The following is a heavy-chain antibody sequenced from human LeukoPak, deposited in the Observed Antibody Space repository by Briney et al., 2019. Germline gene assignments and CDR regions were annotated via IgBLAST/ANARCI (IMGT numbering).Heavy chain of an antibody. V-gene: IGHV4-30-2*01. CDR3: ARDSIRTI. J-gene: IGHJ3*02. Sequence: PSETLSLTCTVSGGSISSSSYYWGWIRQPPGKGLEWIGYIYHSGSTYYNPSLKSRVTISVDRSKNQFSLKLSSVTAADTAVYYCARDSIRTIWGQGTMVTVSS. CDR1: GGSISSSSYY. CDR2: IYHSGST.